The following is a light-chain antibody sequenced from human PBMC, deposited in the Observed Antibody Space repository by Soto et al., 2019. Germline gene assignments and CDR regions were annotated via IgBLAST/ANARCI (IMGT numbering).Light chain of an antibody. CDR1: SGDVGGYNY. CDR2: EVS. Sequence: QSALTQPPSASGSPGQSVPISGTGASGDVGGYNYVSWYQQHPGKAPKLMIYEVSERPSGVPDRFSGSKSGNTASLTVSGLQAEDEADYYCSSYAGSNNVIFGGGTKVTVL. V-gene: IGLV2-8*01. CDR3: SSYAGSNNVI. J-gene: IGLJ2*01.